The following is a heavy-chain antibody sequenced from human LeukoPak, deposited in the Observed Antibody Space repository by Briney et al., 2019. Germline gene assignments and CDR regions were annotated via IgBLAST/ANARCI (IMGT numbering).Heavy chain of an antibody. Sequence: PSETLSLTCTVSGGSISSSSYYWGWIRQPPGKGLEWIGSIYYSGSTYYNPSLKSRVTISVDTSKNQFSLKLSSVTAADTAVYYCARDLGTGSSSFDYWGQGTLVTVSS. V-gene: IGHV4-39*07. CDR2: IYYSGST. J-gene: IGHJ4*02. CDR3: ARDLGTGSSSFDY. D-gene: IGHD6-13*01. CDR1: GGSISSSSYY.